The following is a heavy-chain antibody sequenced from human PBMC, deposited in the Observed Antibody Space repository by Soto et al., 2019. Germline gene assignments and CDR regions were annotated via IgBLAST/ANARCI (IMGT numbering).Heavy chain of an antibody. CDR2: IKSGGSFT. CDR1: GFSFSAFE. Sequence: EAKLEESGGGLREPGGSLRLSCAASGFSFSAFEMNWVRQAPGKGPEWVAHIKSGGSFTLYAASVKGRFTISRDDADNSLYLQMNGLSAEDTALYYCTKEKTVMNSGYDAFDLWGRGTMVTVSS. D-gene: IGHD5-12*01. V-gene: IGHV3-48*03. J-gene: IGHJ3*01. CDR3: TKEKTVMNSGYDAFDL.